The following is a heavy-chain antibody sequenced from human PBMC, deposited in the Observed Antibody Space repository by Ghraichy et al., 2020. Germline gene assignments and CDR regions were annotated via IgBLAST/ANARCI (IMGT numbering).Heavy chain of an antibody. V-gene: IGHV4-38-2*02. CDR3: ARGRQPVDY. J-gene: IGHJ4*02. Sequence: SETLSLTCTVSDYSISNGFYWDWIRQPPGKGLEWIGNIYHSGSTYYNPSLRSRVSISVDTSKNQFSLKLTSVTAADTGVYYCARGRQPVDYWGQGTLVTVSS. D-gene: IGHD6-13*01. CDR2: IYHSGST. CDR1: DYSISNGFY.